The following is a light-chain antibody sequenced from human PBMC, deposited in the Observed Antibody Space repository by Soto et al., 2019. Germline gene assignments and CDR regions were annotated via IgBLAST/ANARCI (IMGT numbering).Light chain of an antibody. J-gene: IGKJ1*01. CDR1: QSISSW. Sequence: DIQMTQSPSTLSASVGDRVTITCRASQSISSWLAWYQQKPGKAPKLLIYKASSLESGVTSRFSGSGSGTEFTLTISSLQPDDFATYYCQQYSSYSRTFGQGSKLEIK. V-gene: IGKV1-5*03. CDR2: KAS. CDR3: QQYSSYSRT.